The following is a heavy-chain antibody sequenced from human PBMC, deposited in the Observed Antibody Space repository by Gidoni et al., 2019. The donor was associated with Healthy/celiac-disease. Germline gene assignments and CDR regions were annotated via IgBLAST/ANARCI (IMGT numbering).Heavy chain of an antibody. CDR1: GYPFTSYA. Sequence: QVQLVQSGAEVKKPGASVKVSCKASGYPFTSYAMHWVRQAPGQRLEWMGWINAGNGNTKYSQKFQGRVTITRDTSASTAYMELSSLRSEDTAVYYCASRAAGTVFFDYWGQGTLVTVSS. CDR2: INAGNGNT. D-gene: IGHD6-13*01. V-gene: IGHV1-3*01. J-gene: IGHJ4*02. CDR3: ASRAAGTVFFDY.